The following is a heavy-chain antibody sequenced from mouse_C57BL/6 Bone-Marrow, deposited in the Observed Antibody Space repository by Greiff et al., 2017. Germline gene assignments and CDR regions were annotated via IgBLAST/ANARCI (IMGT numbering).Heavy chain of an antibody. Sequence: QVQLQQSGAELARPGASVKMSCKASGYTFTSYTMHWVKQRPGQGLEWIGYINPSSGYTKYNQKFKDKATLTADKSSSTAYMQLSSLTSEDSAVYYWARTTTVVPYYFDYWGQGTTLTVSS. CDR2: INPSSGYT. CDR3: ARTTTVVPYYFDY. D-gene: IGHD1-1*01. V-gene: IGHV1-4*01. CDR1: GYTFTSYT. J-gene: IGHJ2*01.